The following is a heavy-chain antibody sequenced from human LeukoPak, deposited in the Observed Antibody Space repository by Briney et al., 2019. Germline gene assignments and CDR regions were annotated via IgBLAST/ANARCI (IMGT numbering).Heavy chain of an antibody. J-gene: IGHJ4*02. V-gene: IGHV3-11*01. D-gene: IGHD6-19*01. Sequence: GRSLSLSCAASGFTFSDYYMSWIRQAPGKGLEWVSYISSSGSTIYYADSAKGRFTISRDNAKNSLYLQMNSLRAEDTAVYYCARDRVAVAGSYFDYWGQGTLVTVSS. CDR1: GFTFSDYY. CDR3: ARDRVAVAGSYFDY. CDR2: ISSSGSTI.